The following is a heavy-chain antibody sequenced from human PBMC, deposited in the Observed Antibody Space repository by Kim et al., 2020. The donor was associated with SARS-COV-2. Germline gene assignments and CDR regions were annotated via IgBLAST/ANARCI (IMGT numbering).Heavy chain of an antibody. CDR3: AKQGYDFWSGYIVGGFCVDFFYYYMDV. Sequence: GGSLRLSCAASGFTFSSYGMHWVRQAPGKGLEWVAVISDDGSNKYYADSVKGRFTISRDNSKNTLYLQMNSLRAEDTAVYYCAKQGYDFWSGYIVGGFCVDFFYYYMDVWGKGTTVTVSS. D-gene: IGHD3-3*01. J-gene: IGHJ6*03. CDR2: ISDDGSNK. V-gene: IGHV3-30*18. CDR1: GFTFSSYG.